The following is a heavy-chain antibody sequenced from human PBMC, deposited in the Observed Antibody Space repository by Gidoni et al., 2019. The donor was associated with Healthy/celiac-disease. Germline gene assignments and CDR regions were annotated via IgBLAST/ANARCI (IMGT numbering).Heavy chain of an antibody. CDR1: GFTVSSNY. V-gene: IGHV3-53*04. CDR2: IDSGGST. CDR3: ARGYSSSWVSFDY. J-gene: IGHJ4*02. D-gene: IGHD6-13*01. Sequence: VQLVESVRGLVPPGGSLRLPCAASGFTVSSNYMRWVRQAPGKGLEWVSVIDSGGSTYYADYVKGRFTISRHNSKNKLYLQMNSLRAEDTAVYYCARGYSSSWVSFDYWGQGTLVTVSS.